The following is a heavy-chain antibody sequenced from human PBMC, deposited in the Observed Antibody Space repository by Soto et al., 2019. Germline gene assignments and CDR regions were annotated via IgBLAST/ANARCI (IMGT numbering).Heavy chain of an antibody. V-gene: IGHV1-2*02. CDR2: INPATGAA. CDR3: ARGGGVGVAGSAAFDM. Sequence: QLHLVQSGAVVKKPGASVTVSCSASGYPVTAYYMHWVRQAPGRGLEWMGGINPATGAAKYTQTFPGRVTMARDTSTITGFMELSGLTSEDTAVFYCARGGGVGVAGSAAFDMWGQGTLVTVSS. D-gene: IGHD3-3*01. J-gene: IGHJ3*02. CDR1: GYPVTAYY.